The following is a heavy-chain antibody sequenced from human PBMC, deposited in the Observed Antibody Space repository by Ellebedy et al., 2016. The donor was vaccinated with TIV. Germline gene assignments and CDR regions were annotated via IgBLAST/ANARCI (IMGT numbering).Heavy chain of an antibody. Sequence: LRLSXTVSGGSISSGGYYWSWIRQHPGKGLEWIGYIYYSGSTYYNPSLKSRVTISVDRSKNQFSLKLSSVTAADTAVYYCARGGSGYYHFDYWGQGTLVTVSS. J-gene: IGHJ4*02. CDR3: ARGGSGYYHFDY. CDR2: IYYSGST. CDR1: GGSISSGGYY. V-gene: IGHV4-31*03. D-gene: IGHD3-22*01.